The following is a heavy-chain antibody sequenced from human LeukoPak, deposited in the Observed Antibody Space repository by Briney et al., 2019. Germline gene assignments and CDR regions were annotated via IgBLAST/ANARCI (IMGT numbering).Heavy chain of an antibody. CDR2: LYSGGSI. CDR3: ARGTISRWYED. V-gene: IGHV3-66*01. Sequence: GGSLRLSCAGSGFTVSSSYMSWVCQAPGKGLEWVSVLYSGGSIFYADSVKGRFTISRDISKNMLYLQMNSLRADDTAVYYCARGTISRWYEDWGQGNLVTVSS. CDR1: GFTVSSSY. J-gene: IGHJ4*02. D-gene: IGHD6-13*01.